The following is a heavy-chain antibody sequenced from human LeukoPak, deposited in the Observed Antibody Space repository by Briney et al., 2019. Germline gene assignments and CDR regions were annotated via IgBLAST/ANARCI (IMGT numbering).Heavy chain of an antibody. D-gene: IGHD3-16*01. J-gene: IGHJ6*02. CDR3: ARDRGITFGGARLYGMDV. CDR2: ISSSSSYI. CDR1: GFTFTSYS. Sequence: GGSLRLSCAASGFTFTSYSMNWVRPAPGRGLEWVSSISSSSSYIYYADAVKGRFTISRDTAKTSLYLQMNSLRAEDTAVYYCARDRGITFGGARLYGMDVWGQGTTVTVSS. V-gene: IGHV3-21*01.